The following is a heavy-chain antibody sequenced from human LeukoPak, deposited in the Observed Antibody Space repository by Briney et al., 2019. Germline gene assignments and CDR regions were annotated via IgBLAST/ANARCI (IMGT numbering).Heavy chain of an antibody. CDR2: IRGSGSST. CDR1: GFTFSSYA. V-gene: IGHV3-23*01. Sequence: GGSLRLSCAASGFTFSSYAMSWVRQAPGKGLEWVSAIRGSGSSTYYADSVKGRFTISRDNSKNTLFLQMNNLRAEDTAVYYCAKFPRHCGGDCFSDFDYWGQGTLVTVSS. J-gene: IGHJ4*02. CDR3: AKFPRHCGGDCFSDFDY. D-gene: IGHD2-21*02.